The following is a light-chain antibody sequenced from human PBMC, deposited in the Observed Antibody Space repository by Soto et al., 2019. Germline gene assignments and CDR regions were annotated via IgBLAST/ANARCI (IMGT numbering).Light chain of an antibody. Sequence: RLSPATLSLYQGERTTLSCRASQSISRYLAWYQQKPGQGPRLLIYGASSRATGTPDRFSGSGSGTDFTLTINRLEPEDFALYYCQQYGSSPPTFGQGTKVDIK. V-gene: IGKV3-20*01. CDR1: QSISRY. J-gene: IGKJ1*01. CDR2: GAS. CDR3: QQYGSSPPT.